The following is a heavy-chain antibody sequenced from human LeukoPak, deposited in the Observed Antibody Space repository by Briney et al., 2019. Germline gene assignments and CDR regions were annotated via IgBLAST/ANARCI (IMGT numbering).Heavy chain of an antibody. J-gene: IGHJ3*02. CDR3: AKSTRGPTSVFAFDM. CDR2: ISYDGNNI. Sequence: PGGSLRLSCGASGFSFNAHGMQWVRQGPGKGLEWLTFISYDGNNIYYGDSVKGRFTISRDNSKNTLYLQMNSLRAEDTAVYYCAKSTRGPTSVFAFDMWGQGTMVTVSS. CDR1: GFSFNAHG. V-gene: IGHV3-30*18. D-gene: IGHD2-2*01.